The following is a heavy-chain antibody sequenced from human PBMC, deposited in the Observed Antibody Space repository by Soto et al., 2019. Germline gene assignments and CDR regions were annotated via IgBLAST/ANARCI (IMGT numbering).Heavy chain of an antibody. CDR3: ARDLSRYYFDY. Sequence: PGGSLRLSCAASGFTFSSYWMSWVRQAPGKGLEWVANIKQGGSEKYYVDSVKGRFTISRDNAKNSLYLQMNSLRAEDTAVYYCARDLSRYYFDYWGQGTLVTVSS. CDR1: GFTFSSYW. D-gene: IGHD6-13*01. J-gene: IGHJ4*02. V-gene: IGHV3-7*05. CDR2: IKQGGSEK.